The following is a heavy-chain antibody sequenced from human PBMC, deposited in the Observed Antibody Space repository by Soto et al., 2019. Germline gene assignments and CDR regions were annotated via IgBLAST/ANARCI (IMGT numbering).Heavy chain of an antibody. CDR1: GFTFSSYA. Sequence: QVQLVETGGGVAQPGMSLRLSCAASGFTFSSYAMDWVRQAPGKGLVWVADISYDGSNKNYADSVKGRFTISRDNSRNTLSLQLNSLRAEDPSLYYCARRSGVHSSSPATDYGGKVTLVTVSS. V-gene: IGHV3-30-3*01. J-gene: IGHJ4*02. CDR2: ISYDGSNK. CDR3: ARRSGVHSSSPATDY. D-gene: IGHD6-6*01.